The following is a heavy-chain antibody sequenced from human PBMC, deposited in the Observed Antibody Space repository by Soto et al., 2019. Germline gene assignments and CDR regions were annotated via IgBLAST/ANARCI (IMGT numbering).Heavy chain of an antibody. CDR2: IYHSGST. Sequence: PWETLSLTCAVSGGSISSGGYSWSWIRQPPGKGLEWIGYIYHSGSTYYNPSLKSRVTISVGRSKNQFSLKLSSVTAADTAVYYCAREYQFKWFDPWGQGTLVTVSS. CDR3: AREYQFKWFDP. V-gene: IGHV4-30-2*01. D-gene: IGHD2-2*01. CDR1: GGSISSGGYS. J-gene: IGHJ5*02.